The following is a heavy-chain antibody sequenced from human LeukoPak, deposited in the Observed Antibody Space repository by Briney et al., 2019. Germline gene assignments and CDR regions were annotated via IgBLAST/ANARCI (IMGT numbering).Heavy chain of an antibody. Sequence: GGSLRLSCAASGFTFSSYGMHWVRQAPGKGLEWVAVISYDGSNKYYADSVKGRFTLSRDESRNTVYLQLNKLRVEDTAIYYCAKASWVSTADAVLWGQGTVVTVSS. CDR3: AKASWVSTADAVL. CDR2: ISYDGSNK. J-gene: IGHJ4*02. V-gene: IGHV3-30*18. CDR1: GFTFSSYG. D-gene: IGHD3-16*01.